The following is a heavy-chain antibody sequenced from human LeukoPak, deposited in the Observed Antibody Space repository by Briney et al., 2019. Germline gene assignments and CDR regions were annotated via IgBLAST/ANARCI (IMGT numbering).Heavy chain of an antibody. V-gene: IGHV3-53*01. CDR3: ARNMGDWGHAFDF. J-gene: IGHJ3*01. CDR1: GLTVSRNY. D-gene: IGHD7-27*01. Sequence: GGSLRLSCAASGLTVSRNYMSWVRQAPGQGLEWVSIIYSGGSTIYGDSVKGRFTISRDNSKNTLFLHMNSLRAEDTAVYYCARNMGDWGHAFDFWGQGTMVTVSS. CDR2: IYSGGST.